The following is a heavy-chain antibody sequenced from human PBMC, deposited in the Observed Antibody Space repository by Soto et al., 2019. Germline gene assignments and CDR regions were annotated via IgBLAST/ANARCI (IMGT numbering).Heavy chain of an antibody. D-gene: IGHD3-22*01. V-gene: IGHV1-2*02. CDR3: ERGGYNYVAAFDY. CDR2: INPNSGGT. J-gene: IGHJ4*02. Sequence: GXSVKVACTGSGYPCTGYYIHWVRQAPGQGLEWMGWINPNSGGTNYAQKFQGRVTMTRDTSISTAYMELSRLRSDDTAVYYCERGGYNYVAAFDYWGQGTLVTVSS. CDR1: GYPCTGYY.